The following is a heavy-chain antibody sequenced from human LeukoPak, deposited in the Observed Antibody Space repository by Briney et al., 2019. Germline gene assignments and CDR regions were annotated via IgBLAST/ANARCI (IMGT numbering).Heavy chain of an antibody. D-gene: IGHD3-3*01. CDR3: ARTYDFWSGYYQARYFDY. V-gene: IGHV4-34*01. CDR2: INHSGST. J-gene: IGHJ4*02. Sequence: PSETLSLTCAVYGGFFSGYYWSWIRQPPGKGLESIGEINHSGSTSYNPSLKSRVTISVDTSKNQFSLKLSSVTAADTAVYYCARTYDFWSGYYQARYFDYWGQGTLVTVSS. CDR1: GGFFSGYY.